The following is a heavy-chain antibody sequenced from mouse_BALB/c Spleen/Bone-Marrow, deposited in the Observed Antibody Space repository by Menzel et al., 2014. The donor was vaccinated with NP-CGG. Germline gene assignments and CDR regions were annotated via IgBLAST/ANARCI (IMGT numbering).Heavy chain of an antibody. D-gene: IGHD1-2*01. V-gene: IGHV1-81*01. CDR2: IYPGSGST. J-gene: IGHJ2*01. Sequence: VQLQQSGPELVKPGASVKMSCEASGYTFTDYVIRWVKQRTGQGLEWIGEIYPGSGSTYYNEKFKGKATLTADKSSNTAYMELSSLASEDSAVYCCARGGYGYHFDDWGQGATLTVSS. CDR3: ARGGYGYHFDD. CDR1: GYTFTDYV.